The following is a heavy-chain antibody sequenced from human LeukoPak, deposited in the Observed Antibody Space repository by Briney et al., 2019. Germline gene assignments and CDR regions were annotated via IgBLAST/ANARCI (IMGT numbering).Heavy chain of an antibody. V-gene: IGHV1-2*02. J-gene: IGHJ4*02. CDR2: INPNRGGT. Sequence: APVQVSRQASGYTLTGYYMHWVRPAPGQGLEWMGWINPNRGGTNYAQKFQGRVTMTRDTSISTAYMELSRLRSDDTAVYYCARGSSTSTDYWGQGTLVTVSS. CDR3: ARGSSTSTDY. D-gene: IGHD2-2*01. CDR1: GYTLTGYY.